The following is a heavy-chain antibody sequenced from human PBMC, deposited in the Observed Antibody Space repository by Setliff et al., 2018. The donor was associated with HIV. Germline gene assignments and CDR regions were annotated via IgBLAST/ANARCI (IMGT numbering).Heavy chain of an antibody. D-gene: IGHD6-13*01. V-gene: IGHV4-38-2*02. CDR1: GYSISSGYY. CDR3: ARRARAGSDYYYYGMDV. J-gene: IGHJ6*02. Sequence: SETLSLTCTVSGYSISSGYYWGWIRQPPGKGLEWIGSIYHSGSTYYNPSLKSRVTILVDTSKNQFSLKLSSVTAADTAVYYCARRARAGSDYYYYGMDVWGQGTTVTVSS. CDR2: IYHSGST.